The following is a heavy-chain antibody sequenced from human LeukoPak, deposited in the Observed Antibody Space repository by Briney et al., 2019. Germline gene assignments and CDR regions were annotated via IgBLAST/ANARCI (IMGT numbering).Heavy chain of an antibody. D-gene: IGHD2/OR15-2a*01. Sequence: GASVKVSCKASGYIFTSYYMHWVRQAPGQGLEWMAIINPSGGSTSYTQKFQGRATMTRDTSTTTVYMELSSLRSQDTAVYYCARHKEVGDYYYFDYWGQGTLVTVSS. CDR1: GYIFTSYY. CDR2: INPSGGST. J-gene: IGHJ4*02. CDR3: ARHKEVGDYYYFDY. V-gene: IGHV1-46*01.